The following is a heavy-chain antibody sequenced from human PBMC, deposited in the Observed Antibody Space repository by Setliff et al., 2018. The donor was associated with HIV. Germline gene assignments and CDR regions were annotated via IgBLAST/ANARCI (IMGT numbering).Heavy chain of an antibody. Sequence: SETLSLTCSVSGHSIRSGYYWGWIRQPPGKGLDWIGTMYHSGSTYYNPSLQGRVTISVDTSKNQFSLKLSSVTAADTAVYYCARDRLYYDSSGYYYLDYFDYWGQGTLVTVSS. CDR1: GHSIRSGYY. D-gene: IGHD3-22*01. V-gene: IGHV4-38-2*02. CDR3: ARDRLYYDSSGYYYLDYFDY. CDR2: MYHSGST. J-gene: IGHJ4*02.